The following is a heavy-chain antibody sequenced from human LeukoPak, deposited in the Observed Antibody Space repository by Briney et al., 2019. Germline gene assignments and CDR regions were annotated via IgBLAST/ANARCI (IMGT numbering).Heavy chain of an antibody. V-gene: IGHV1-69*04. Sequence: SVKVSCKASGGTFTSYAISWVRQAPGQGLEWMGRIIPILGIANYAQKFQGRVTITADKSTSTAYMELSSLRSEDTAVYYCARVVDDSRSDYFDYWGQGTLVTVSS. J-gene: IGHJ4*02. CDR2: IIPILGIA. D-gene: IGHD3-22*01. CDR3: ARVVDDSRSDYFDY. CDR1: GGTFTSYA.